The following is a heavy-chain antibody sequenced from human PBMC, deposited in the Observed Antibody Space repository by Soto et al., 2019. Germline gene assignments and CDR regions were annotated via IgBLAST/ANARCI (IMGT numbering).Heavy chain of an antibody. J-gene: IGHJ4*02. Sequence: PEGSLRLSFAASGFTFSIYWMHWVRQAPGKGLVWVSRIISDGSGTSYADSVKGRFTISRDNAKNTLYLQMNSLRADDTAVYYCARDPTYYYDSSGYYDYWGQGT. D-gene: IGHD3-22*01. CDR2: IISDGSGT. V-gene: IGHV3-74*01. CDR1: GFTFSIYW. CDR3: ARDPTYYYDSSGYYDY.